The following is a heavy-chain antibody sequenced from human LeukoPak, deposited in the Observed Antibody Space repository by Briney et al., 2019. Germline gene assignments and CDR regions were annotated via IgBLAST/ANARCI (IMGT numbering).Heavy chain of an antibody. CDR3: ARGWRKDAFDI. Sequence: SETLSLTCTVSGGSISSYYWSWIRQPPGKGLEWIGYIYYSGSTNYNPSLKSRVTISVDTSKNQFSLKLSSVTAADTAVYYCARGWRKDAFDIWGQGTMVTVSS. J-gene: IGHJ3*02. V-gene: IGHV4-59*01. CDR1: GGSISSYY. D-gene: IGHD2-15*01. CDR2: IYYSGST.